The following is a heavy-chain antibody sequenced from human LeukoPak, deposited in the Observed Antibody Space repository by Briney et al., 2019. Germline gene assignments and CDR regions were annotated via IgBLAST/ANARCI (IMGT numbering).Heavy chain of an antibody. J-gene: IGHJ4*02. D-gene: IGHD3-10*01. V-gene: IGHV1-2*02. CDR3: ARAPTYYYGSGSWGYFDY. CDR2: INPNSGGT. Sequence: ASVKVSCKASGYTFTGYYMHWVRQAPGQGLEWMGWINPNSGGTNYAQKFQVRVTMTRDTSISTAYMELSRLRSDDTAVYYCARAPTYYYGSGSWGYFDYWGQGTLVTVSS. CDR1: GYTFTGYY.